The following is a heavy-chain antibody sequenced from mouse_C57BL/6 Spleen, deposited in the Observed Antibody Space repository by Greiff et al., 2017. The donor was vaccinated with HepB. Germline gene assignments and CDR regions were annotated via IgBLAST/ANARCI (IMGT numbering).Heavy chain of an antibody. V-gene: IGHV14-2*01. CDR3: ARSYGSSYGYFDV. J-gene: IGHJ1*03. Sequence: EVQLQQSGAELVKPGASVKLSCTASGFNIKDYYMHWVKQRTEQGLEWIGRIDPEDGETKYAPKFQGKATITADTSSKTAYLQLSSLTSEDNDVYYGARSYGSSYGYFDVWGTGSTVTVSS. CDR2: IDPEDGET. CDR1: GFNIKDYY. D-gene: IGHD1-1*01.